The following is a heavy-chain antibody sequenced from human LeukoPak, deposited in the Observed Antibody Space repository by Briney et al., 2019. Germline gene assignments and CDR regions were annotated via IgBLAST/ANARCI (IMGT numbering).Heavy chain of an antibody. CDR2: ISYHGSHK. J-gene: IGHJ4*02. CDR1: GFTFSSYA. D-gene: IGHD3-10*01. V-gene: IGHV3-30-3*01. CDR3: ARDLHYYGSGRYYETGPFDY. Sequence: GGSLRLSCAASGFTFSSYAMHWVRQAPGKGLEWVTLISYHGSHKYYADSVKCRFTISRDNSKNTLYVQMNSLRPEDTAVYYCARDLHYYGSGRYYETGPFDYWGQGTLVTVSS.